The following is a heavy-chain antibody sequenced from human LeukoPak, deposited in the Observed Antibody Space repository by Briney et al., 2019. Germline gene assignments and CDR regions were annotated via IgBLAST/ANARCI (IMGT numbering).Heavy chain of an antibody. CDR2: VSSSDST. D-gene: IGHD1-14*01. CDR3: ARNAYGPNPYYYYGMDV. CDR1: GFTFSNYA. V-gene: IGHV3-69-1*01. J-gene: IGHJ6*02. Sequence: GGSLRLSCAASGFTFSNYAMTWVRQAPGKGLEWVSTVSSSDSTYYADSVKGRFTISRDNAKNSLYLQMNSLRAEDTAVYYCARNAYGPNPYYYYGMDVWGQGTTVTVSS.